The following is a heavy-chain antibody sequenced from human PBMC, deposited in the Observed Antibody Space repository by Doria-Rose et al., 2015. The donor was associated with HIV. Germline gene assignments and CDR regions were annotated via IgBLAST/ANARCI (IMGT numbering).Heavy chain of an antibody. Sequence: RSRTCSVSGASFRRRVYYWNWIRQVPGKGLESLGYTYYTGTSDYSPSLKSRLNMAVDTSKNQFSLKLSFVTVADTAVYYCARMGSYRELDYWGQGALVIVSA. CDR1: GASFRRRVYY. CDR3: ARMGSYRELDY. V-gene: IGHV4-31*03. CDR2: TYYTGTS. J-gene: IGHJ4*02. D-gene: IGHD3-3*01.